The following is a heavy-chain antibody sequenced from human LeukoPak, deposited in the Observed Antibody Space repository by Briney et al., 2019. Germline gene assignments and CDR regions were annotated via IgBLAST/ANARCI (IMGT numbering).Heavy chain of an antibody. J-gene: IGHJ4*02. V-gene: IGHV3-7*01. Sequence: GGSLRLSCAASGFTLSSYWMSWVRQAPGKGLEWVANIKQDGSEKYYVDSVKGRFTISRDNAKNSLYLQTNSLRAEDTAVYYCARSRDYWGQGTLVTVSS. CDR2: IKQDGSEK. CDR3: ARSRDY. CDR1: GFTLSSYW.